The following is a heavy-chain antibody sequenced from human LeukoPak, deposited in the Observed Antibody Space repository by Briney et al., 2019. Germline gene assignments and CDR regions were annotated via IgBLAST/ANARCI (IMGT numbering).Heavy chain of an antibody. J-gene: IGHJ4*02. CDR3: ARGNWNFDY. CDR2: IYSSGST. CDR1: GGSISSGDYY. V-gene: IGHV4-61*02. Sequence: PSETLSLTCTVSGGSISSGDYYWSWIRQPPGKGLEWIGRIYSSGSTNYNPSLKSRVTISVDTSKNQFSLKLSSVTAADTAVYYCARGNWNFDYWGQGTLVTVSS. D-gene: IGHD1-1*01.